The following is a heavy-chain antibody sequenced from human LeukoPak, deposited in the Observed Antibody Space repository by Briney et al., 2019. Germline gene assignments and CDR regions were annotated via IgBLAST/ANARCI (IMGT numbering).Heavy chain of an antibody. CDR3: SRESGAFCPFGH. J-gene: IGHJ4*02. CDR2: ISLTGET. Sequence: SETLSLTCGVSGGSISSTNWWSWVRKPPGQGLEWIGEISLTGETNYNPSLNGRVTMSLDESRNQLSLDLTSVTAADTAIYYCSRESGAFCPFGHWGQGTLVIVPP. V-gene: IGHV4-4*02. CDR1: GGSISSTNW. D-gene: IGHD1-26*01.